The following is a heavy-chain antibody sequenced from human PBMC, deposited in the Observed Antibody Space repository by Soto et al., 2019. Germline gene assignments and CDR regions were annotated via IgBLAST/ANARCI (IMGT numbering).Heavy chain of an antibody. CDR3: AREILGMIAFY. CDR1: GGSFSGYY. V-gene: IGHV4-34*01. CDR2: IYYSGST. Sequence: SETLSLTCAVYGGSFSGYYGSWIRQPPGKGLEWIGSIYYSGSTYYNPSLKSRVTISVDTSKNQFSLKLSSVTAADTAVYYCAREILGMIAFYWGQGTLVTVSS. D-gene: IGHD3-22*01. J-gene: IGHJ4*02.